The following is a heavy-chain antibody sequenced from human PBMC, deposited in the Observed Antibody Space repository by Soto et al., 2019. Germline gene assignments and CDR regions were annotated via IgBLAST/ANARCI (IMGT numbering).Heavy chain of an antibody. D-gene: IGHD4-4*01. Sequence: QVQLVQSGAEVKEPGASMKVSCKASGYTFTDHYIHWVRQAPGQGLECMGWINPKSGDTKYAQRFQGRVTMTRDTSFSTAYMGLSGLTSDDTPVYYCARDFSRQQFQWSAPWGGEPLVMVSS. CDR3: ARDFSRQQFQWSAP. CDR2: INPKSGDT. V-gene: IGHV1-2*02. CDR1: GYTFTDHY. J-gene: IGHJ5*02.